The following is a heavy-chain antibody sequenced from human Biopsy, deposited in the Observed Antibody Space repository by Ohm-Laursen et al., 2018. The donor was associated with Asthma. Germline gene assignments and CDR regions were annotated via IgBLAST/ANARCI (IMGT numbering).Heavy chain of an antibody. CDR2: TNERGVT. Sequence: TLSLTCDVYPGSFSGFFWTWIRQSPGKGLVGIGETNERGVTNNNPSIKSRVIISIETNRNRVSQKLTSVTAADAAVYYCARGPELDVWGQGTTVTVSS. V-gene: IGHV4-34*01. J-gene: IGHJ6*01. CDR3: ARGPELDV. CDR1: PGSFSGFF.